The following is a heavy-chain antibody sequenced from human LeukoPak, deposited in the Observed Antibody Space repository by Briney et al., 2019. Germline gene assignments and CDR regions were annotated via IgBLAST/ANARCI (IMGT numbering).Heavy chain of an antibody. Sequence: SETLSLTCTVSSGSISSYYWSWIRQPPGKGLEWIGYIYYSGSTNYNPSLKSRVTISVDTSKNQFSLKLSSVTAADTAVYYCARLLNYYDSSGYYYEVFDYWGQGTLVTVSS. V-gene: IGHV4-59*08. CDR2: IYYSGST. J-gene: IGHJ4*02. CDR3: ARLLNYYDSSGYYYEVFDY. CDR1: SGSISSYY. D-gene: IGHD3-22*01.